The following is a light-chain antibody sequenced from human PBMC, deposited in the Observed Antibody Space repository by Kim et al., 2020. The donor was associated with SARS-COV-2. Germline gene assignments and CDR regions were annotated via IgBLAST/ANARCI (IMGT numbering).Light chain of an antibody. CDR1: QSISSY. Sequence: SASVGDIVTITCRASQSISSYLNWYQQKPGKAPKLLIYAASSLQSGVPSRFSGSGSGTDFTLTISSLQPEDFATYYCQQSYSTLTFGPGTKVDIK. V-gene: IGKV1-39*01. CDR2: AAS. J-gene: IGKJ3*01. CDR3: QQSYSTLT.